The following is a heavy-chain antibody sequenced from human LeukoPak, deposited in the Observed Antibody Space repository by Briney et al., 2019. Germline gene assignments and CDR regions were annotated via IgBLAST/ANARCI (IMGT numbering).Heavy chain of an antibody. CDR2: ISAYNGNT. J-gene: IGHJ3*02. D-gene: IGHD2-21*01. CDR1: GYTFTNYG. Sequence: GASVKVSCKASGYTFTNYGISWVRQAPEQGLEWMGWISAYNGNTNHAQNLQDRVSMTTDTSTTTAYMELRSLRSDDTAVYYCARGGFGDEAFDIWAKGQWSPSLQ. CDR3: ARGGFGDEAFDI. V-gene: IGHV1-18*01.